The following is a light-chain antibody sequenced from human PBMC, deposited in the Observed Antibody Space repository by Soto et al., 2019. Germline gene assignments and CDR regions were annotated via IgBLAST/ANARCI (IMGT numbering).Light chain of an antibody. CDR1: ISDVGGYNY. CDR2: EVS. CDR3: ISYTSSSTWV. V-gene: IGLV2-14*01. J-gene: IGLJ3*02. Sequence: QSVLTQPASVSGSPGQSITISCTGTISDVGGYNYVSRYQQHPGKAPKLMIYEVSNRPSGVSNRFSGSKSGNTASLTISGLQAEDEADYYCISYTSSSTWVFGGGTKLTVL.